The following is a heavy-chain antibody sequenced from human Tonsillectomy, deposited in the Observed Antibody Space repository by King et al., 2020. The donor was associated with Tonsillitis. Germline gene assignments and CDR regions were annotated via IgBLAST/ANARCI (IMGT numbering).Heavy chain of an antibody. V-gene: IGHV5-51*01. D-gene: IGHD6-6*01. CDR2: INPYDSDT. CDR1: GYNFTNYW. CDR3: ARQVGSSSSVYYYYMDV. Sequence: QLVQSGAEVKKPGESLKISCKASGYNFTNYWIGWVRQMPGKGLEWMGSINPYDSDTRYSPSFQAQVTIPADKSTTPSYLQWSSLKASDTAMYYCARQVGSSSSVYYYYMDVWGKGTTVTVSS. J-gene: IGHJ6*03.